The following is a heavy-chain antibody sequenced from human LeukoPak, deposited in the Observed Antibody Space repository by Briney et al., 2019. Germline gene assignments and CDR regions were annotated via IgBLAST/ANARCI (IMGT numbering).Heavy chain of an antibody. Sequence: ASVKVSCKASGYTFTGYYMHWVRQAPGQGLEWMGWINPNSGGTNCAQKFQGRVTMTRDTSISTAYMELSRLRSDDTAVYYCARTRGGIAVAGTWAFDIWGQGTMVTVSS. D-gene: IGHD6-19*01. CDR2: INPNSGGT. V-gene: IGHV1-2*02. CDR1: GYTFTGYY. J-gene: IGHJ3*02. CDR3: ARTRGGIAVAGTWAFDI.